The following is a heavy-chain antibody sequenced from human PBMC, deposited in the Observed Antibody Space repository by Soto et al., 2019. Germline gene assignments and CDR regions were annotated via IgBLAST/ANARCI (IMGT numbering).Heavy chain of an antibody. CDR3: ARYWSYCSGGSCYPYYFDY. CDR1: GGSISSYY. Sequence: SETLSLTCTVSGGSISSYYWSWIRQPPGKGLEWIGYIYYSGSTNYTPSLKSRVTISVDTSKNQFSLKLSSVTAADTAVYYCARYWSYCSGGSCYPYYFDYWGQGTLVTVSS. D-gene: IGHD2-15*01. CDR2: IYYSGST. J-gene: IGHJ4*02. V-gene: IGHV4-59*08.